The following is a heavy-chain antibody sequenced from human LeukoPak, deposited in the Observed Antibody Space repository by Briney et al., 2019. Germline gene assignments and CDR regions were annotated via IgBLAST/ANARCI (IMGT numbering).Heavy chain of an antibody. CDR3: ARASTTVPNLLDH. V-gene: IGHV3-74*01. CDR1: GFTFSTYW. Sequence: LTGGSLRLSCAASGFTFSTYWMHWVRQAPGKGLVWVARIKGDGSSTIYADSVKGRFTISRDNSKNTLYLQTSSLRVEDTAVYYCARASTTVPNLLDHWGRGTLVTVSS. CDR2: IKGDGSST. D-gene: IGHD4-17*01. J-gene: IGHJ4*02.